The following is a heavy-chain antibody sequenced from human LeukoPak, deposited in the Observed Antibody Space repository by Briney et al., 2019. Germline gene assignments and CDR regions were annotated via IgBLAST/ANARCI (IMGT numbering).Heavy chain of an antibody. V-gene: IGHV3-7*01. CDR2: IERDGSEK. D-gene: IGHD6-6*01. Sequence: QTGGSLRLSCAASGFTFSKFWMTWVRQAPGKGLEWVATIERDGSEKHYVDSVKGRFTISRDNSKNTVYLEMISLRGEDTAVYYCVRERGRTLETRLLDYWGQGTLVTVSS. CDR1: GFTFSKFW. J-gene: IGHJ4*02. CDR3: VRERGRTLETRLLDY.